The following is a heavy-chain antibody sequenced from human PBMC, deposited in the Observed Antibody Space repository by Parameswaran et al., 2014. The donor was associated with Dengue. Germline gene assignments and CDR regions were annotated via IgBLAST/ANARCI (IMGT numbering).Heavy chain of an antibody. V-gene: IGHV1-69*10. D-gene: IGHD1-26*01. CDR3: ARIVGATLGWFDP. CDR2: IIPILGIA. Sequence: WVRQAPGQGLEWMGGIIPILGIANYAQKFQGRVTITADESTSTAYMELSSLRSEDTAVYYCARIVGATLGWFDPWGQGTLVTVSS. J-gene: IGHJ5*02.